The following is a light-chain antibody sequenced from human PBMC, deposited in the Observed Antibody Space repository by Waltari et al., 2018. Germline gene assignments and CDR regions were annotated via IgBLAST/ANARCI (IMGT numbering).Light chain of an antibody. J-gene: IGLJ1*01. CDR1: SSDVGGYIY. CDR3: SSYTSSTTYV. CDR2: EVS. Sequence: QSALTHPASVSESPGQSITISCTGTSSDVGGYIYVSWYQQHPGKAPKLMIYEVSNRPSGVSNRFSGSKSGNTASLTISGLQAEDEADYYCSSYTSSTTYVFGTGTKVTVL. V-gene: IGLV2-14*01.